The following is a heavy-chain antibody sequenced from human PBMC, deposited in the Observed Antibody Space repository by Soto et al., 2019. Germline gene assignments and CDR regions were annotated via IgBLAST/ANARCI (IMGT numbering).Heavy chain of an antibody. CDR1: GYTFTGYY. Sequence: ASVKVSCKASGYTFTGYYMHWVRQAPGQGLEWMGWINPNSGGTNYAQKFQGRVTMTRDTSISTAYMELSRLRSDDTAVYYCANELLWFGQDYYYYYGMDVWGQGTTVTVSS. D-gene: IGHD3-10*01. CDR3: ANELLWFGQDYYYYYGMDV. J-gene: IGHJ6*02. CDR2: INPNSGGT. V-gene: IGHV1-2*02.